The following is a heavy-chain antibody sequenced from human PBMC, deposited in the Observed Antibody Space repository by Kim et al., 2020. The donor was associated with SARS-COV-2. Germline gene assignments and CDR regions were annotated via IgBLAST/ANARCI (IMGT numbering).Heavy chain of an antibody. D-gene: IGHD1-26*01. J-gene: IGHJ6*03. CDR3: ARMSTRSFYY. CDR1: GFTFSGYW. CDR2: IKSDGSDT. Sequence: GGSLRLSCATSGFTFSGYWMSWVRQAPGKGLEWVATIKSDGSDTYYADSVKGRFTVSRDNAKNSLYLQMNSLRAEDTAVFYCARMSTRSFYYRGKWTTVT. V-gene: IGHV3-7*03.